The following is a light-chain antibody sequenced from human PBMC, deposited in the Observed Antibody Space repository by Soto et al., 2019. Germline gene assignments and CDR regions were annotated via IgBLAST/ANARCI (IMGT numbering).Light chain of an antibody. J-gene: IGLJ2*01. Sequence: QSALTQPPSASGSPGQSVTISCTGTSSDVGGYNFVSWYQQHPGKAPKPMIFEVNKRPSGVPDRFSGSKSGNTASLTVSGLQAEDEADYYCSSYAGTNVVFGGGTQLTVL. CDR3: SSYAGTNVV. CDR1: SSDVGGYNF. CDR2: EVN. V-gene: IGLV2-8*01.